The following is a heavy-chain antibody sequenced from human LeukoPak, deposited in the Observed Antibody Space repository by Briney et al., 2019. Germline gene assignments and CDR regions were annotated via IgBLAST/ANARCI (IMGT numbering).Heavy chain of an antibody. J-gene: IGHJ4*02. Sequence: PGGSLRLSCAASGFTLSAHWMSWVRQAPGKGLEWVANIKEDGSEKYYVDSVKGRFTISKDIAKNSLYLQMNSLRAEDTAVYYCARDLYSQYWGQGTLVTVSS. D-gene: IGHD2-21*01. CDR3: ARDLYSQY. CDR2: IKEDGSEK. V-gene: IGHV3-7*01. CDR1: GFTLSAHW.